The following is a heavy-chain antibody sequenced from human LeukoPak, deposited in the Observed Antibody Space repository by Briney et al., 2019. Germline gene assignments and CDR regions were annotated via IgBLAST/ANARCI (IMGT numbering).Heavy chain of an antibody. Sequence: ASVKVSCKVSGYTLTELSMHWVRQAPGKGLERMGGFDPEDGKTIYAQKFLGRVTMTEDTSTDTAYMELSVLTSEDTAVYYCATGNSGSAPDIWGQGTTVTVSS. V-gene: IGHV1-24*01. CDR3: ATGNSGSAPDI. CDR1: GYTLTELS. CDR2: FDPEDGKT. J-gene: IGHJ6*02. D-gene: IGHD3-10*01.